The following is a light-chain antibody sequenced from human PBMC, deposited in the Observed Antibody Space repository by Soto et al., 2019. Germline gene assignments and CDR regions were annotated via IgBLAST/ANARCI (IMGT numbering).Light chain of an antibody. CDR1: QSVRSN. CDR2: DGS. V-gene: IGKV3-15*01. Sequence: EIVMTQSPDTVYVSPGERATLSCRASQSVRSNLAWYQHKPGQAPRLLIYDGSTRALGIPARFSGSESGTEFTLTISSLQSEDFAVYFCQQYENWPITFGQGTRLEIK. CDR3: QQYENWPIT. J-gene: IGKJ5*01.